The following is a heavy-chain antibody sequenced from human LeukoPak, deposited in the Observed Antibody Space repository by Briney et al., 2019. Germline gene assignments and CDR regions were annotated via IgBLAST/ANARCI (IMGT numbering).Heavy chain of an antibody. J-gene: IGHJ3*02. V-gene: IGHV4-39*07. D-gene: IGHD3-9*01. Sequence: SETLSLTCAVSGGPISSRSCYWGWIRQPPGKGLEWIGSIYYTGSTYHNPSLKSRVTMSVDTSMNQFSLNLNSVTAADTAAYYCAREDDVLADNAFDIWGQGTMVTVSS. CDR2: IYYTGST. CDR1: GGPISSRSCY. CDR3: AREDDVLADNAFDI.